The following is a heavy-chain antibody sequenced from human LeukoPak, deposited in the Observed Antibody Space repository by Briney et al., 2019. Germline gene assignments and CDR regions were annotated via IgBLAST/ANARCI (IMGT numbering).Heavy chain of an antibody. V-gene: IGHV4-59*01. J-gene: IGHJ5*02. Sequence: SETLSLTCTVSGGSISSYYWSWIRQPPGKELEWIGYVYYSGSTNYNPSLKSRVYISVDTSKNQLSLKLRSVTAADTAVYYCVRAAGSSSWSTWGQGALVTVFS. D-gene: IGHD6-13*01. CDR2: VYYSGST. CDR3: VRAAGSSSWST. CDR1: GGSISSYY.